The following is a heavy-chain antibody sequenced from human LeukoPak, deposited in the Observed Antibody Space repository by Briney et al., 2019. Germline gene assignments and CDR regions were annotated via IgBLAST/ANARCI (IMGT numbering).Heavy chain of an antibody. CDR3: ARGVAAAGMILDY. Sequence: TSETLSLTCTVSGGSISSYYWSWIRQPPGKGLEWIGYVYYSGSTNYNPSLKSRVTISVDTSKNQFSLKLSSVTAADTAVYYCARGVAAAGMILDYWGQGTLVTVSS. D-gene: IGHD6-13*01. V-gene: IGHV4-59*01. J-gene: IGHJ4*02. CDR2: VYYSGST. CDR1: GGSISSYY.